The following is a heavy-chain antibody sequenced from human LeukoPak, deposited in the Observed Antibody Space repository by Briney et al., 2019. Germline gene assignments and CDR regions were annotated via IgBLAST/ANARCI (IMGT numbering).Heavy chain of an antibody. J-gene: IGHJ3*02. CDR1: GFTFSSYS. D-gene: IGHD3-16*01. CDR3: ARDSQGLGGI. Sequence: PGGSLRLSCAAPGFTFSSYSMNWVRQAPGKGLEWVSSISSSSSYIYYADSVKGRFTISRDNAKNSLYLQMNSLRAEDTAVYYCARDSQGLGGIWGQGTMVTVSS. V-gene: IGHV3-21*01. CDR2: ISSSSSYI.